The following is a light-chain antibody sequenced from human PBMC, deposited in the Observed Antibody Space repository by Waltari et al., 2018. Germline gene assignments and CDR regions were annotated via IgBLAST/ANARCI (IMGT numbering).Light chain of an antibody. CDR2: GAS. CDR3: QQYGTSPT. J-gene: IGKJ1*01. V-gene: IGKV3-20*01. Sequence: DIVLTQSPRTLSLSPGERATLSCRASQSLSSTHLAWYQQKPGQAPRLLIYGASIRATGIPDRFSGSGSGTEFTLTISRLEPEDFAVYYCQQYGTSPTFGQGTKVEIK. CDR1: QSLSSTH.